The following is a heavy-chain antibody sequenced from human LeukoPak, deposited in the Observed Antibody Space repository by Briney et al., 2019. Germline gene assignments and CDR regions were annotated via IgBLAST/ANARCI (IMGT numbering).Heavy chain of an antibody. Sequence: SETLSLTCAVYGGSFSGYYWSWIRQPPGKGLKWIGEINHSGSTNYNPSLKSRVTISVDTSKNQFSLKLSSVTAADTAVYYCARGGRSYYGSGSYYNYWSQGTLVTVSS. CDR1: GGSFSGYY. CDR2: INHSGST. D-gene: IGHD3-10*01. CDR3: ARGGRSYYGSGSYYNY. J-gene: IGHJ4*02. V-gene: IGHV4-34*01.